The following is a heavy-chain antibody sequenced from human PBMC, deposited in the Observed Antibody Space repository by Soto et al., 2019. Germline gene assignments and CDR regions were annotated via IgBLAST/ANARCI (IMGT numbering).Heavy chain of an antibody. CDR2: IYHTGRT. Sequence: QLQLQESGSGLVKPSQTLSLTCVVSGDSIRGSPYSWPWIRPPPGKGLEWIGNIYHTGRTSYNPSLRRRFIMSVDRSKPQFSLKVNSVTDAVTAVYYCASERILIPFRGPTHYYGMDVWGQGTTVSGSS. CDR3: ASERILIPFRGPTHYYGMDV. J-gene: IGHJ6*02. CDR1: GDSIRGSPYS. V-gene: IGHV4-30-2*01. D-gene: IGHD3-16*01.